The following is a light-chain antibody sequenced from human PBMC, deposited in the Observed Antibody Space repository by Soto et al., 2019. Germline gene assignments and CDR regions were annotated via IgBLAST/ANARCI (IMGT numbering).Light chain of an antibody. Sequence: SNIKTFLPWCQRKPGQPPKLLIYWSSTRESGVPSRFSGSGSGTDFTLTISSLQPDDFATYYCQQYNSYSQTFGQGTKVDIK. CDR2: WSS. CDR1: SNIKTF. J-gene: IGKJ1*01. V-gene: IGKV4-1*01. CDR3: QQYNSYSQT.